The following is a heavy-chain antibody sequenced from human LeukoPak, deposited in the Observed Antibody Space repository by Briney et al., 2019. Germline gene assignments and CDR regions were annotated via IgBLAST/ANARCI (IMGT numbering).Heavy chain of an antibody. D-gene: IGHD2-21*01. Sequence: ASVKVSCKASGYTFTSYDINWVRQATGQGLEWMGWMNPNSGNTGYAQKFQGRVTMTTDTSTSTAYMELRSLRSDDTAVYYCARLGVVSTEDYWGQGTLVTVSS. J-gene: IGHJ4*02. CDR1: GYTFTSYD. V-gene: IGHV1-8*01. CDR3: ARLGVVSTEDY. CDR2: MNPNSGNT.